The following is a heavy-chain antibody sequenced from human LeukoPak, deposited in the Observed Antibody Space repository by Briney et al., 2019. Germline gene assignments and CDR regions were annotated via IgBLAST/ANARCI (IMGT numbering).Heavy chain of an antibody. CDR3: AKSREGYGGNSGLLDY. Sequence: GGSLRLSCAASGFTFSSYAMSWVRQAPGKGLEWVSAISGSGSNTYYADSVKGRFTISRDNSKSTLYLQLNSLRAEDSAVYYCAKSREGYGGNSGLLDYWGQGTLVTVSS. CDR1: GFTFSSYA. J-gene: IGHJ4*02. D-gene: IGHD4-23*01. V-gene: IGHV3-23*01. CDR2: ISGSGSNT.